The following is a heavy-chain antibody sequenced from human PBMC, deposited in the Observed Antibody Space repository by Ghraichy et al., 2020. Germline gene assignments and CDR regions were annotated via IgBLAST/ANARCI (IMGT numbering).Heavy chain of an antibody. J-gene: IGHJ3*02. D-gene: IGHD2-2*02. CDR1: GYTFTGYY. Sequence: ASVKVSCKASGYTFTGYYMHWVRQAPGQGLEWMGWINPNSGGTNYAQKFQGRVTMTRDTSISTAYRELSRLRSDDPAVYYCARALGRGVVVPAAIRRSHAFDIWGQGTMVTVSS. CDR3: ARALGRGVVVPAAIRRSHAFDI. V-gene: IGHV1-2*02. CDR2: INPNSGGT.